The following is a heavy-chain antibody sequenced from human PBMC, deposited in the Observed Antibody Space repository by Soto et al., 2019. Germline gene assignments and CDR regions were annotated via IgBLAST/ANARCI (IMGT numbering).Heavy chain of an antibody. Sequence: KQSQTLSLTCAISGDSVSSNSAAWNWIRQSPSRGLEWLGRTYYRSKWYNDYAVSVKSRITINPDTSKNQFSLQLNSVTPEDTAVYYCARALPIQGYCSGGSCLERYYYYYYMDVWGKGTTVTVS. CDR1: GDSVSSNSAA. CDR2: TYYRSKWYN. J-gene: IGHJ6*03. CDR3: ARALPIQGYCSGGSCLERYYYYYYMDV. V-gene: IGHV6-1*01. D-gene: IGHD2-15*01.